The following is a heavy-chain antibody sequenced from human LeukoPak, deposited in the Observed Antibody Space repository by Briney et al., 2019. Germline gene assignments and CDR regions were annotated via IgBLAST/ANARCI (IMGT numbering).Heavy chain of an antibody. CDR1: GFTFSSYG. Sequence: GGSLRLSWAASGFTFSSYGMHWVRQAPGKGLEWVAVISYDGSNKYYADSVKGRFTISRDNSKNTLYLQMNSLRAEDTAVYYCATSNPLSGYDFYWGQGTLVTVSS. V-gene: IGHV3-30*03. D-gene: IGHD5-12*01. CDR3: ATSNPLSGYDFY. J-gene: IGHJ4*02. CDR2: ISYDGSNK.